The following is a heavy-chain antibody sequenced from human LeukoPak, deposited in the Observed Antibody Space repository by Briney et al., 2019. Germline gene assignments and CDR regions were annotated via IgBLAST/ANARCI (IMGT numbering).Heavy chain of an antibody. Sequence: ASVKVSCKASGYSFTGYWHWVRRAPGQGLEWMGRINPNSGGTDYAQTFRGRVTMTRDTSVSTAYMELSSLRSDDTAVYYCARFLSGSHDAFDIWGQGTMVTVSS. CDR3: ARFLSGSHDAFDI. V-gene: IGHV1-2*06. J-gene: IGHJ3*02. D-gene: IGHD1-26*01. CDR1: GYSFTGYW. CDR2: INPNSGGT.